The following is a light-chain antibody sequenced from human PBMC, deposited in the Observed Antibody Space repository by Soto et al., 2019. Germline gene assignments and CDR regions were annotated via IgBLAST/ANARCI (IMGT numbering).Light chain of an antibody. Sequence: TVLTHSPGTVSMSAGERAARCYRASQSVSSSSLAWYQHRFGQAPRLLIYGASRRATGIPDRFSGSGSGTDFTLTISRLEPEDFAVYYCQQFGSSAWTFGQGTKVDIK. CDR2: GAS. CDR1: QSVSSSS. J-gene: IGKJ1*01. V-gene: IGKV3-20*01. CDR3: QQFGSSAWT.